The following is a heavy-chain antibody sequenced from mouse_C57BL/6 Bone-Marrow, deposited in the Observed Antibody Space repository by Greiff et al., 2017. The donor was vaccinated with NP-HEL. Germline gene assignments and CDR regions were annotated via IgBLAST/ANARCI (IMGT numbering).Heavy chain of an antibody. CDR1: GYTFTDYE. V-gene: IGHV1-15*01. J-gene: IGHJ3*01. D-gene: IGHD1-1*01. CDR2: IDPETGGT. CDR3: TRNYAWFAY. Sequence: QVQLKESGAELVRPGASVTLSCKASGYTFTDYEMHWVKQTPVHGLEWIGAIDPETGGTAYNQKFKGKAILTADKSSSTAYMELRSLTSEDSAVYYCTRNYAWFAYWGQGTLVTVSA.